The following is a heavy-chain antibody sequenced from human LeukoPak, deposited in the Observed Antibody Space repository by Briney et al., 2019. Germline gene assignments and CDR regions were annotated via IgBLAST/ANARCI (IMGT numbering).Heavy chain of an antibody. D-gene: IGHD3-10*01. Sequence: PSETLSLTCAVYGVSFSAYYWSWIRQPPGKGLEWIGEINHSGSTNYNPSLKSRVTISVDTSKNQFSLKLSSVTAADTAVYYCARGRITMVQGIIIRRGNWFDPWGQGTLVTVSS. J-gene: IGHJ5*02. V-gene: IGHV4-34*01. CDR1: GVSFSAYY. CDR2: INHSGST. CDR3: ARGRITMVQGIIIRRGNWFDP.